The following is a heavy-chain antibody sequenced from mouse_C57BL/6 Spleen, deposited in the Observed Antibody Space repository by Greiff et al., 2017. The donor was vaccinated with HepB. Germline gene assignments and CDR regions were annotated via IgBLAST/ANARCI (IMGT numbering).Heavy chain of an antibody. CDR1: GYTFTSYW. CDR2: IYPSDSET. CDR3: ARWSYAMDY. Sequence: QVQLQQPGAELVRPGSSVKLSCKASGYTFTSYWMDWVKQRPGQGLEWIGNIYPSDSETHYNQEFKDKATLTVDKSSSTAYMQLSSLTSEDSAVYYCARWSYAMDYWGQGTSVTVSS. J-gene: IGHJ4*01. V-gene: IGHV1-61*01.